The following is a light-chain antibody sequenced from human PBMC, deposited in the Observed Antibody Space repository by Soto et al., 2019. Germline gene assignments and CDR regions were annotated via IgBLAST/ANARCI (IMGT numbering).Light chain of an antibody. CDR1: SSDVGAYNY. Sequence: QSALTQPASVSGSPGQSITISCTGTSSDVGAYNYVSWYQQHPGKAPKLMIYDVSNRPSGVSNCFSGSKSGNTASLTISGLQAEDEADYHCSSYTSSSTYVFGTGTKVTVL. J-gene: IGLJ1*01. CDR2: DVS. V-gene: IGLV2-14*03. CDR3: SSYTSSSTYV.